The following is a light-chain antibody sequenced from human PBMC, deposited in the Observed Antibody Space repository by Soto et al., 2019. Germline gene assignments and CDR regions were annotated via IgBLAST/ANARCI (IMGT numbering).Light chain of an antibody. V-gene: IGKV1-5*03. CDR2: KAS. J-gene: IGKJ2*01. Sequence: DIQMTQSPTTLSASVGDRAIITCRASQTVRNWLAWFQQKPGQAPKLLIHKASRSESGVSSRFSGSGSGTDFTLTITNLVPGDSATYFCQQYDASPLTFGQGTKLEIK. CDR1: QTVRNW. CDR3: QQYDASPLT.